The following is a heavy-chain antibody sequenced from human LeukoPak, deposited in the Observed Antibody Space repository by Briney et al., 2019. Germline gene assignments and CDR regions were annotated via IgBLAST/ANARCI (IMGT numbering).Heavy chain of an antibody. Sequence: QPGGSLRLSCAASGFTFSTYGMHWVRQAPGKGLEWVAVIWSDGSDKYYADSMEGRLTISRDNSKNTVSLQMNSLRAEDTAVYDCARRGSKIYSFDIWGQGTLVTVSS. J-gene: IGHJ3*02. CDR1: GFTFSTYG. CDR2: IWSDGSDK. CDR3: ARRGSKIYSFDI. D-gene: IGHD3-16*01. V-gene: IGHV3-33*01.